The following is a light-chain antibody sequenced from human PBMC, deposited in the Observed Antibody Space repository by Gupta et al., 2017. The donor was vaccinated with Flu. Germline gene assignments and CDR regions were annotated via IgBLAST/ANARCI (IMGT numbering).Light chain of an antibody. CDR3: QQSYGTPLT. J-gene: IGKJ2*01. Sequence: DIQMTQSPSSLSASVGDRVTITCRASQSISSYLNWYQQKPGTAPKLLIYAASSLQSGVPSRFSGSGSGTDFTLTNSSLQPEDFATYYCQQSYGTPLTFGQGTKLAIK. CDR1: QSISSY. CDR2: AAS. V-gene: IGKV1-39*01.